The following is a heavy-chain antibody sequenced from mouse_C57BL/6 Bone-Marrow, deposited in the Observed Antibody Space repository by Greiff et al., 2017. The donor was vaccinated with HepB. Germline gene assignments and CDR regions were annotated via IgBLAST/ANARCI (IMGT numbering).Heavy chain of an antibody. V-gene: IGHV5-9*01. J-gene: IGHJ4*01. Sequence: EVQLMESGGGLVKPGGSLKLSCAASGFTFSSYAMSWVRQTPEKRLEWVATISGGGGNTYYPDSVKGRFTISRDNAKNTLYLQMSSLRSEDTALYYCARRGYDYLRGAMDYWGQGTSVTVSS. CDR2: ISGGGGNT. D-gene: IGHD2-4*01. CDR1: GFTFSSYA. CDR3: ARRGYDYLRGAMDY.